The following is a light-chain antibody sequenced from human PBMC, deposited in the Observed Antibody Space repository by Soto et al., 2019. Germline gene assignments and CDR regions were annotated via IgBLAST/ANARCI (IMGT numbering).Light chain of an antibody. CDR3: CSYAGSSTVV. CDR2: EVS. J-gene: IGLJ2*01. CDR1: SSDVGSYNL. V-gene: IGLV2-23*02. Sequence: QSALTQPASVSGSPGQSITISCTGTSSDVGSYNLVSWYQQHPGKAPKLMIYEVSKRPSGVSNRFSGSKSGNTASLTISGLLADDEADYYCCSYAGSSTVVFGGGTKVTVL.